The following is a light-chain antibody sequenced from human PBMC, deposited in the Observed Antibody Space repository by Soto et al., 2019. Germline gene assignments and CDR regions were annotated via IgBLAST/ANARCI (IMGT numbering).Light chain of an antibody. CDR1: QSISIW. J-gene: IGKJ1*01. CDR3: QQYNTYPWT. CDR2: KAS. V-gene: IGKV1-5*03. Sequence: DILMTQSPATLSASVGERVTISCRASQSISIWLAWYQQKPGKAPKVLIYKASSLESGVPSRFSGSGSVTEFTLTISSLQPDDFASYYCQQYNTYPWTFGQGTKVEIK.